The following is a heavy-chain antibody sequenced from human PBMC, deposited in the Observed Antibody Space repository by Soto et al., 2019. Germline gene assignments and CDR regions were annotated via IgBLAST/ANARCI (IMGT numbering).Heavy chain of an antibody. CDR2: ISGGGDAT. D-gene: IGHD3-10*01. V-gene: IGHV3-23*01. Sequence: EVQLLDSGGGLVQPGGSLRLSCAASGFTFSGYALTWVGQAPGKGLEWVSAISGGGDATFYADSVKGRFTISRDISKNTLYLQMNTLRAEDTAVYYCARKVSGSTGRPDLWYFDLWGRGTLVTVSS. CDR3: ARKVSGSTGRPDLWYFDL. CDR1: GFTFSGYA. J-gene: IGHJ2*01.